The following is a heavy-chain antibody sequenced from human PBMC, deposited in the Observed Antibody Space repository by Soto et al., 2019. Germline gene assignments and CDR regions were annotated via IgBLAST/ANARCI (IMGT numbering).Heavy chain of an antibody. Sequence: GGSLRLSCVASGFSFNKYAMIWVRQAPGKGQEWVSGITGSGSSIQYTASVKGRFTISRDNSKNTVYLQMNSLRAEDTAVYYCAKGGYSAVADYYYYGMDVWGQGTTVTVSS. CDR1: GFSFNKYA. D-gene: IGHD6-19*01. J-gene: IGHJ6*02. V-gene: IGHV3-23*01. CDR3: AKGGYSAVADYYYYGMDV. CDR2: ITGSGSSI.